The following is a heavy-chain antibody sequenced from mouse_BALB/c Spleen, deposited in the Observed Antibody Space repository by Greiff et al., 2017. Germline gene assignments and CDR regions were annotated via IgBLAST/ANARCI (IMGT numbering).Heavy chain of an antibody. CDR2: INPSSGYT. J-gene: IGHJ3*01. V-gene: IGHV1-4*02. Sequence: QVQLQQSAAELARPGASVKMSCKASGYTFTSYTMHWVKQRPGQGLEWIGYINPSSGYTEYNQKFKDKTTLTADKSSSTAYMQLSSLTSEDSAVYYCARSYGSSSFAYWGQGTLVTVSA. D-gene: IGHD1-1*01. CDR1: GYTFTSYT. CDR3: ARSYGSSSFAY.